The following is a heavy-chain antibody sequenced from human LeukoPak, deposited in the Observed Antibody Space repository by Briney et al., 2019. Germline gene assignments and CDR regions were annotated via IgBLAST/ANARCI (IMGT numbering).Heavy chain of an antibody. CDR3: ARDGRYCSSTSCYRYWFDP. D-gene: IGHD2-2*02. CDR1: GGSFSGYY. V-gene: IGHV4-34*01. Sequence: SETLSLTCAVYGGSFSGYYWSWTRQPPGKGLEWIGEINHSGSTNYNPSLKSRVTISVDTSKNQFSLKLSSVTAADTAVYYCARDGRYCSSTSCYRYWFDPWGQGTLVTVSS. CDR2: INHSGST. J-gene: IGHJ5*02.